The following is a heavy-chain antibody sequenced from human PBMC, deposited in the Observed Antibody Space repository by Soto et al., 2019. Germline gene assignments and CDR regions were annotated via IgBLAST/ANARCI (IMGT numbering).Heavy chain of an antibody. Sequence: GGSLRLSCAASGFTFSSYAMHWVRQAPGKGLEWVAVISYDGSNKYYADSVKGRFTISRDNSKNKLNLQLNSLRAEDTAVYYCARDGFWSCYNFSSWFDPWGQGTLVTVSS. CDR3: ARDGFWSCYNFSSWFDP. J-gene: IGHJ5*02. CDR2: ISYDGSNK. D-gene: IGHD3-3*01. CDR1: GFTFSSYA. V-gene: IGHV3-30-3*01.